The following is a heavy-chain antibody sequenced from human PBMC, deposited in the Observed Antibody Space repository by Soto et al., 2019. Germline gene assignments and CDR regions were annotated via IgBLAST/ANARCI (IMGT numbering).Heavy chain of an antibody. CDR2: IIPIFGTA. J-gene: IGHJ6*02. Sequence: SVKVSCKACGCTFSSYAISWVRQAPGQGREWMGGIIPIFGTANYAQKFQGRVTITADESTSTAYMELSSLRSEDTAVYYCASRGTTHYDILTGPPSYYGMDVGGQGSPVTV. D-gene: IGHD3-9*01. CDR3: ASRGTTHYDILTGPPSYYGMDV. V-gene: IGHV1-69*13. CDR1: GCTFSSYA.